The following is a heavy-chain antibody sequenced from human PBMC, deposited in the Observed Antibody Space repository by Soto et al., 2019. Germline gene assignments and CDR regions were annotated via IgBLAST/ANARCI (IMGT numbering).Heavy chain of an antibody. Sequence: EVQLLESGGGVVQPGGSLRLSCAASGFTFSNYAMSWLRQPPGKGLEWVSAISGSGDRTYYADSVKGRFTISRDNSKNTLYLQMNSLRAEDSAVYYCVKERSGHSYAASWGQGTLVTVSS. CDR1: GFTFSNYA. CDR2: ISGSGDRT. J-gene: IGHJ5*02. D-gene: IGHD5-18*01. CDR3: VKERSGHSYAAS. V-gene: IGHV3-23*01.